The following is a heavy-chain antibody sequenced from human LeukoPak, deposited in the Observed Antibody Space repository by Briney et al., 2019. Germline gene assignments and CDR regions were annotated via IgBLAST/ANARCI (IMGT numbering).Heavy chain of an antibody. CDR2: ISSSSSTI. D-gene: IGHD3/OR15-3a*01. CDR1: GFTFSSYS. V-gene: IGHV3-48*01. J-gene: IGHJ6*03. Sequence: GGSLRLSCAASGFTFSSYSMNWVRQAPGKGLEWVSYISSSSSTIYYADPVKGRFTISRDNAKNSLYLQMNSLRAEDTAVYYCARRGIWTDMDVWGKGTTVTVSS. CDR3: ARRGIWTDMDV.